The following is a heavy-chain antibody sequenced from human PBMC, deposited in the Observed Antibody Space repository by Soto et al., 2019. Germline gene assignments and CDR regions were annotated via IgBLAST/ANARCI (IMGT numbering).Heavy chain of an antibody. CDR1: GYTFTSYG. J-gene: IGHJ6*02. V-gene: IGHV1-18*01. CDR2: ISAYNGDT. CDR3: AREGCSSTSCYISGYYYGMDV. Sequence: GAAVKVSCKASGYTFTSYGISWVRQAPGQGLEWMGWISAYNGDTTDPQKLKGRVTMTTDTSTSTAYMKLRSLRSDDTAVYYCAREGCSSTSCYISGYYYGMDVWGQGTTVTVSS. D-gene: IGHD2-2*02.